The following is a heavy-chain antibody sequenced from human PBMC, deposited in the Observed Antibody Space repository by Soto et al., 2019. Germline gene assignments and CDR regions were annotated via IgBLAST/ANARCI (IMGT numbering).Heavy chain of an antibody. V-gene: IGHV4-4*02. Sequence: PSETLSLTCAVSGGSVSSTYWWSWVRQPPGKGLEWIGEIYHSGSANYNPSLKSRVTISVDNSKNQFSLNLNSVTAADTAVYYCARYNAASGTYYFDSWGQGTLVTVSS. CDR1: GGSVSSTYW. CDR2: IYHSGSA. CDR3: ARYNAASGTYYFDS. J-gene: IGHJ4*02. D-gene: IGHD6-13*01.